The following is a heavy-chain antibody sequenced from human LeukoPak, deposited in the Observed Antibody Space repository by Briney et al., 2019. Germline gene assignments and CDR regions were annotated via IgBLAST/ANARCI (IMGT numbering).Heavy chain of an antibody. CDR2: INAGNGNT. CDR1: GYTFTSYA. D-gene: IGHD3-10*01. CDR3: QTVLLWFGELPRFDY. J-gene: IGHJ4*02. Sequence: ASVNVSCKASGYTFTSYAMHWVRQAAGQRLERMGWINAGNGNTKYSQKFQGRVTITRDTSASTAYMELSSLRSEDTAVYYCQTVLLWFGELPRFDYWGQGTLVTVSS. V-gene: IGHV1-3*01.